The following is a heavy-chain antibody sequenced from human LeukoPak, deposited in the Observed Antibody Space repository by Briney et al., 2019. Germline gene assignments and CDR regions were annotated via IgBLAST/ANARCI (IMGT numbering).Heavy chain of an antibody. V-gene: IGHV3-7*01. J-gene: IGHJ1*01. CDR1: GFTFSSYA. Sequence: PGGSLRLSCAASGFTFSSYAMHWVRQAPGKGLEWVANIKQDGSEKYYVDSVKGRFTISRDNAKNSLYLQMNSLRAEDTAVYYCARGPPYYYDSSGYLQHWGQGTLVTVSS. CDR2: IKQDGSEK. D-gene: IGHD3-22*01. CDR3: ARGPPYYYDSSGYLQH.